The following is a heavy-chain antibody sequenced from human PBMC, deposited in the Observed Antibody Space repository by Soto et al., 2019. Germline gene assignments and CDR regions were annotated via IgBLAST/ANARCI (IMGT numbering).Heavy chain of an antibody. V-gene: IGHV1-46*01. Sequence: ASVKVSCKASGYTFTGYYLHWVRQAPGQGLEWMGIINPSGGSTSYAQKFQGRVTMTRDTSTSTVYMELSSLRSEDTAVYYCARDRCTNGVCYQVWGQGTLVTVSS. CDR3: ARDRCTNGVCYQV. CDR1: GYTFTGYY. J-gene: IGHJ4*02. CDR2: INPSGGST. D-gene: IGHD2-8*01.